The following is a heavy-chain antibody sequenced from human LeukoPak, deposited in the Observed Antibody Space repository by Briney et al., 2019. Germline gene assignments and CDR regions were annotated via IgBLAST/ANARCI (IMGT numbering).Heavy chain of an antibody. CDR2: ISGSGGST. J-gene: IGHJ6*02. D-gene: IGHD3-10*01. CDR3: ARVSAGSGSYPKPYYYYYGMDV. Sequence: GGSLRLSCAASGFTFSSYAMSWVRQAPGKGLEWVSAISGSGGSTYYADSVKGRFTISRDNSKNTLYLQMNSLRAEDTAVYYCARVSAGSGSYPKPYYYYYGMDVWGQGTTVTVSS. CDR1: GFTFSSYA. V-gene: IGHV3-23*01.